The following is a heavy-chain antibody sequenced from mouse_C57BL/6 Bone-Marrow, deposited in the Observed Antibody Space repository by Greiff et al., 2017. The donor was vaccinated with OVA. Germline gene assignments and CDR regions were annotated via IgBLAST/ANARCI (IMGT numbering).Heavy chain of an antibody. CDR2: IDPETGGT. Sequence: QVQLQQSGAELVRPGASVTLSCKASGYTFTDYEMHWVKQTPVHGLEWIGAIDPETGGTAYNQKFKGKAILTADKSSSTAYMELRSLTSEDSAVYYCTSTVVGAMDYWGQGTSVTVSS. V-gene: IGHV1-15*01. CDR1: GYTFTDYE. CDR3: TSTVVGAMDY. D-gene: IGHD1-1*01. J-gene: IGHJ4*01.